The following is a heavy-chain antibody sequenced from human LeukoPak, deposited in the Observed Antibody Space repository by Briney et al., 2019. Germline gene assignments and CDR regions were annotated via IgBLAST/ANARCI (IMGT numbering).Heavy chain of an antibody. D-gene: IGHD3-22*01. J-gene: IGHJ4*02. Sequence: SETLSLTCAVYGGSFSGYYWSWIRQPPGKGLEWIGEINHSGSTNYNPSLKSRVTISVDTSKNQFSLKLSSVTAADTAVYYCASSQYYYDSSGYYYFSDFWGQGTLVTVSS. CDR2: INHSGST. CDR3: ASSQYYYDSSGYYYFSDF. V-gene: IGHV4-34*01. CDR1: GGSFSGYY.